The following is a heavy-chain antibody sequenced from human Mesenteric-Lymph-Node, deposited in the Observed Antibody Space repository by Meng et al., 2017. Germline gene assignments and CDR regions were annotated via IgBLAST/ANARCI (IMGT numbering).Heavy chain of an antibody. CDR2: ISGYSGNT. Sequence: QVQLLQSGAEVKKPGASVKFSCKATGYTFSNYGISWVRQAPGQGLEWMGWISGYSGNTKYAQKLQGRVTMTTDTSTNTAYMELRSLRSDDTAVYYCTRADIAAAGTGGYWGQGTLVTVSS. CDR3: TRADIAAAGTGGY. V-gene: IGHV1-18*01. J-gene: IGHJ4*02. CDR1: GYTFSNYG. D-gene: IGHD6-13*01.